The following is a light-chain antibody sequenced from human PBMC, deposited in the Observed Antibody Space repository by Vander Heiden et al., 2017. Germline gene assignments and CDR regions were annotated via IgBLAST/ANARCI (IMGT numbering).Light chain of an antibody. CDR2: EVA. Sequence: ETKRTQPPAFMSATPGDKVNISCKASQDIDDDMKWCQQKPGKAAIFIIQEVAAVVPGIPPRFSGSGYGTDFTLTTNSIESEDAACYFCLQHDNFPLKTFGQGTKVESK. J-gene: IGKJ1*01. CDR1: QDIDDD. V-gene: IGKV5-2*01. CDR3: LQHDNFPLKT.